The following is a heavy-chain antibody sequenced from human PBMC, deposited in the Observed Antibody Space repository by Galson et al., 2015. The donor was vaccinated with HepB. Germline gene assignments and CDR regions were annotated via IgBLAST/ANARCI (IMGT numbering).Heavy chain of an antibody. CDR1: GYTFTSYY. CDR2: INPSGGST. V-gene: IGHV1-46*01. D-gene: IGHD1-26*01. J-gene: IGHJ4*02. Sequence: SVKVSCKASGYTFTSYYMHWVRQAPGQGLEWMGIINPSGGSTSYAQKFQGRVTMTRDTSTSTVYMELSSLRSEDTAVYYCARDFGPRQGELRGGLGYWGQGTLVTVSS. CDR3: ARDFGPRQGELRGGLGY.